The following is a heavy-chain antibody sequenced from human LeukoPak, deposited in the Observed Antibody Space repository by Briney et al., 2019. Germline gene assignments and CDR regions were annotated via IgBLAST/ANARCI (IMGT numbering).Heavy chain of an antibody. CDR3: AREEGYCSGASCYPY. D-gene: IGHD2-15*01. Sequence: PGGSLRLSCAASGFTFSSXSXXWVRQAPGKXXXXXXXXSTSSSTIYXADSVXXXXTISRDNAKNSLYLQMNSLRDGDTAVYYCAREEGYCSGASCYPYWGQGTLVTVSS. CDR2: XSTSSSTI. CDR1: GFTFSSXS. V-gene: IGHV3-48*02. J-gene: IGHJ4*02.